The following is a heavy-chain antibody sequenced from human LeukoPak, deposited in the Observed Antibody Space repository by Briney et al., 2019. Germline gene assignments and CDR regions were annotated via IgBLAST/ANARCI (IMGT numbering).Heavy chain of an antibody. CDR2: IYSGGST. CDR1: GFTVSSNY. D-gene: IGHD5-18*01. Sequence: GGSLRLSCAASGFTVSSNYMSWVRQAPGKGLEWVSVIYSGGSTYYADSVKGRFTNSRDNSKNTLYLQMNSLRAEDTAVYYCAGPPGGSYGFVDYYGMDVWGQGTTVTVSS. CDR3: AGPPGGSYGFVDYYGMDV. J-gene: IGHJ6*02. V-gene: IGHV3-66*01.